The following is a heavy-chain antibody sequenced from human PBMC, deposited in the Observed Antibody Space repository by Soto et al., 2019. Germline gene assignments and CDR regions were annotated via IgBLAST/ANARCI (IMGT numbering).Heavy chain of an antibody. D-gene: IGHD3-9*01. J-gene: IGHJ4*02. CDR1: GGSISSYY. V-gene: IGHV4-59*08. CDR2: IYYSGST. CDR3: ARHDYDILTGSSLFDY. Sequence: PSETLSLTCTVSGGSISSYYWSWIRQPPGKGLEWIGYIYYSGSTNYNPSLKSRVTISVDTSKNQFSLKLSSVTAADTAVYYCARHDYDILTGSSLFDYWGQGTLVTVSS.